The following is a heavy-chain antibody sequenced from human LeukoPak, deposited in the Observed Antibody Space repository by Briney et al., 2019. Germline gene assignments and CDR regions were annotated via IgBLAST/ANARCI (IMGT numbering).Heavy chain of an antibody. J-gene: IGHJ6*03. D-gene: IGHD3-3*01. V-gene: IGHV4-34*01. CDR2: INHSGST. CDR3: AREIPYYDFWSGYYTADYYYYYMDV. Sequence: SETLSLTCAVYGGSFSGYYWSWIRQPPGKGLEWIGEINHSGSTYYNPSLKSRVTISVDTSKNQFSLKLSSVTAADTAVYYCAREIPYYDFWSGYYTADYYYYYMDVWGKGTTVTVSS. CDR1: GGSFSGYY.